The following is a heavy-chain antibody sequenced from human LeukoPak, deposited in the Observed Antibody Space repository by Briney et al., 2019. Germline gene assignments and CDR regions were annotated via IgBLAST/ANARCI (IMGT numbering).Heavy chain of an antibody. V-gene: IGHV4-59*02. CDR2: VYYGGST. Sequence: SSETLSLTCSISGGPVSDFYWSWIRQSPGKGLEWIGYVYYGGSTTYSPSLKSRVPISRDTSRNHLSLKLTSVTAADTAVYYCARNGGSRFFYYYMDIWGEGTTVSVSS. CDR1: GGPVSDFY. D-gene: IGHD3-16*01. J-gene: IGHJ6*03. CDR3: ARNGGSRFFYYYMDI.